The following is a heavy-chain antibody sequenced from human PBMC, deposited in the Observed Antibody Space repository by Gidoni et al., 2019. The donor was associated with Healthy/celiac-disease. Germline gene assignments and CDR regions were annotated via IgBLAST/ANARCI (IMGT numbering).Heavy chain of an antibody. Sequence: QVQLVESGGGVVQPGRSLRLSCAASGFTFSSYGMPWVRQAPGKGLEWVAVIWYDGSNKYYADSVKGRFTISRDNSKNTLYLQMNSLRAEDTAVYYGARSAARMVTIFGVVPRGWFDPWGQGTLVTVSS. J-gene: IGHJ5*02. CDR3: ARSAARMVTIFGVVPRGWFDP. V-gene: IGHV3-33*01. CDR2: IWYDGSNK. D-gene: IGHD3-3*01. CDR1: GFTFSSYG.